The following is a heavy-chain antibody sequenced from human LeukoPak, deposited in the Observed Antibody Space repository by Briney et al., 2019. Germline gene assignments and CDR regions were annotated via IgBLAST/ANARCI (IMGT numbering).Heavy chain of an antibody. J-gene: IGHJ4*02. CDR2: IKSKTDGGTT. CDR1: GFTFSNAW. V-gene: IGHV3-15*01. Sequence: PGGSLRLSCAASGFTFSNAWMSWVRQAPGKGLEWVGRIKSKTDGGTTDYAAPVKGRFTISRDDSKNTLYLQMNSLKTEDTAVYYCTTDFGYCSGGSCYSGVSYWGQGTLVTVSS. CDR3: TTDFGYCSGGSCYSGVSY. D-gene: IGHD2-15*01.